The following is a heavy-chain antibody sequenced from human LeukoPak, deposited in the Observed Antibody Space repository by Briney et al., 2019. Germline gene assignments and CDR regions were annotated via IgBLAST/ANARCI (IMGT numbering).Heavy chain of an antibody. V-gene: IGHV3-7*01. CDR1: GFIFSSYG. CDR2: IRQDGSEK. Sequence: PGGSLRLSCAASGFIFSSYGMHWVRQAPGKGPEWVASIRQDGSEKTYVDSVKGRFTISRDNTKNSLSLQLNGLSAEDTAVYYCARDGTAAGLYFDLWGQGTLVTVSS. J-gene: IGHJ4*01. CDR3: ARDGTAAGLYFDL. D-gene: IGHD6-13*01.